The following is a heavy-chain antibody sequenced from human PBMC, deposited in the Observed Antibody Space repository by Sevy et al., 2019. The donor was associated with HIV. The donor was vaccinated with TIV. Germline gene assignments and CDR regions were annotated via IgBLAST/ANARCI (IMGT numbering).Heavy chain of an antibody. V-gene: IGHV4-39*01. CDR2: IYYSGST. D-gene: IGHD3-3*01. J-gene: IGHJ5*02. CDR3: ATHALSITIFGVVTRNWFDP. Sequence: SETLSLTCAVSGGSISRNSHYWGWIRQPPGKGLEWIGSIYYSGSTYYNPSLKSRVTISGDTSKNQFSLKLSSVTAADTAVYYCATHALSITIFGVVTRNWFDPWGQGTLVTVSS. CDR1: GGSISRNSHY.